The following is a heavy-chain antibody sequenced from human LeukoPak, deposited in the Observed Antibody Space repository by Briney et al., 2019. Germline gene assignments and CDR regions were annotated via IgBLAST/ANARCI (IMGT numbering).Heavy chain of an antibody. Sequence: GGSLRLSCEASGVTFSSYVMSWVRQAPGKGPEWVSGISGSGGGTYYADSVKGRFAISRDNSKNTLYLQMNSLRAEDTAVYYCAKAVTMIVVAPGYWGQGTLVTVSS. CDR1: GVTFSSYV. CDR2: ISGSGGGT. D-gene: IGHD3-22*01. CDR3: AKAVTMIVVAPGY. V-gene: IGHV3-23*01. J-gene: IGHJ4*02.